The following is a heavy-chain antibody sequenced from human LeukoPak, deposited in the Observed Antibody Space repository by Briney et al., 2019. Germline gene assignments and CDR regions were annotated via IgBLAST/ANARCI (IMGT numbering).Heavy chain of an antibody. Sequence: GGSLRLSCAASGFTFSGSAMHWVRQAAGKGLGWVGRIRSKANRDATAYAASVKGRFTISRDDSKNTAYLQMNSLKTEDTAVYYCTRQMYSTYYYYYYGMDVWGQGTTVTVSS. V-gene: IGHV3-73*01. J-gene: IGHJ6*02. CDR1: GFTFSGSA. CDR2: IRSKANRDAT. CDR3: TRQMYSTYYYYYYGMDV. D-gene: IGHD6-13*01.